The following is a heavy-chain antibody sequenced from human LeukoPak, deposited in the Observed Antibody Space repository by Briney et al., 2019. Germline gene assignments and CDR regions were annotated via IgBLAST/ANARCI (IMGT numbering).Heavy chain of an antibody. CDR3: AREAGWFGEFPFDY. J-gene: IGHJ4*02. CDR2: ISSSSSYI. CDR1: GFTFSSYS. D-gene: IGHD3-10*01. Sequence: GGSLRLSCAASGFTFSSYSMNWVRRAPGKGLEWVSSISSSSSYIYYADSVKGRFTISRDNAKNSLYLQMNSLRAEDTAVYYCAREAGWFGEFPFDYWGQGTLVTVSS. V-gene: IGHV3-21*01.